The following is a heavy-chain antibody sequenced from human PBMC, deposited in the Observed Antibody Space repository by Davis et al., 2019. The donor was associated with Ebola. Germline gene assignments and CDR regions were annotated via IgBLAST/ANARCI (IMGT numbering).Heavy chain of an antibody. CDR2: TYYRSKWYN. Sequence: SQTLSLTCAISGDSVSSNSVAWHWIRQSPSRGLEWLGRTYYRSKWYNDYAESVKSRININPDTSKNQFSLQLTSVTPDDTAVYYCAKGHPAYFDSWGQGTLVTVSS. D-gene: IGHD2-21*01. CDR3: AKGHPAYFDS. V-gene: IGHV6-1*01. CDR1: GDSVSSNSVA. J-gene: IGHJ4*02.